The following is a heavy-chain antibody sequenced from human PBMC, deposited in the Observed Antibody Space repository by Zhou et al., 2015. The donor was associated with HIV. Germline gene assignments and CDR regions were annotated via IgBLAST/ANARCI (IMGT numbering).Heavy chain of an antibody. J-gene: IGHJ4*02. CDR2: INPKSGGT. D-gene: IGHD3-10*01. CDR1: GYTFIDYY. Sequence: QVQLVQSGAEVKKPGSSLKVSCKTSGYTFIDYYIHWVRQAPGQGLEWMGRINPKSGGTNYPQKFQGRVTMTRDTSISTAYMELSRLRSDDTAVYYCARVWDFYGSGNDFWGQGTLVTVSS. CDR3: ARVWDFYGSGNDF. V-gene: IGHV1-2*02.